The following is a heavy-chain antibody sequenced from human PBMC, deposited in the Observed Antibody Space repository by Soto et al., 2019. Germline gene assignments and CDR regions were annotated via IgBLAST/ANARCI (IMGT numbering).Heavy chain of an antibody. V-gene: IGHV4-59*01. J-gene: IGHJ5*02. CDR3: ARGGGSGSYAINWFDP. CDR2: IFFNGIT. D-gene: IGHD3-10*01. CDR1: GGSISSYY. Sequence: PSETLSLTCTVSGGSISSYYWTWIRQPPGKGLEWIGYIFFNGITNYNPSLKSRVTMSVDTSKNQFSLKLTSVTAADTAVYYCARGGGSGSYAINWFDPWGQGTLVTVSS.